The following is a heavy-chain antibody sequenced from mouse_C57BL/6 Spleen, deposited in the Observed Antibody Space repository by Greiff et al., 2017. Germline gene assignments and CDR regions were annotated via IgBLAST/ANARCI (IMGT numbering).Heavy chain of an antibody. CDR3: ARLYDHDTWFAD. D-gene: IGHD2-4*01. J-gene: IGHJ3*01. V-gene: IGHV1-50*01. CDR2: IDPSDSYT. Sequence: VQLQQPGAELVKPGASVKLSCKASGYTFTSYWMQWVKQRPGQGLEWIGEIDPSDSYTNYNQRFKGKATLTVDTSSSPAYMQLSSLTSEDSAVYYCARLYDHDTWFADWGQGTLVTVSA. CDR1: GYTFTSYW.